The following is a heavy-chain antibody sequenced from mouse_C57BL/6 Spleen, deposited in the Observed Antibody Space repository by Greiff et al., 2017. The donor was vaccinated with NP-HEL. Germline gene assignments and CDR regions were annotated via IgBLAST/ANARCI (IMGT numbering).Heavy chain of an antibody. CDR1: GFTFSDYG. CDR2: ISSGSSTI. CDR3: ATSITTVVATSFDY. J-gene: IGHJ2*01. V-gene: IGHV5-17*01. D-gene: IGHD1-1*01. Sequence: EVKLVESGGGLVKPGGSLKLSCAASGFTFSDYGMHWVRQAPEKGLEWVAYISSGSSTIYYADTVKGRFTISRDNAKNTLFLQMTSLRSEDTAMYYCATSITTVVATSFDYWGQGTTLTVSS.